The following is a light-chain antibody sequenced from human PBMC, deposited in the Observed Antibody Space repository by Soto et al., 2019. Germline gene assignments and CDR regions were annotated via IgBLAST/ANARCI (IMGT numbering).Light chain of an antibody. CDR3: SSYAGSNNLI. V-gene: IGLV2-8*01. CDR2: EVT. CDR1: SSDVGGYNS. J-gene: IGLJ1*01. Sequence: QSALTQPPSASGSPGQSVTSSCTGTSSDVGGYNSVSWYQQHPGKAPKLMIYEVTKRPSGVPDRFSGSKSGNTASLTVSGLQAEDEADYYCSSYAGSNNLIFGTGTKLTVL.